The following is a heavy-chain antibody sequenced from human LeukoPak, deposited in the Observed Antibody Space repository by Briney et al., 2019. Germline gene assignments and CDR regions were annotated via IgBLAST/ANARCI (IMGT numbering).Heavy chain of an antibody. CDR2: MNPNSGNT. J-gene: IGHJ3*02. CDR1: GYTFTSYY. Sequence: WASVKVSCKASGYTFTSYYMHWVRQATGQGLEWMGWMNPNSGNTGYAQKFQGRVTMTRNTSISTAYMELSSLRSEDTAVYYCARRVVVAADAFDIWGQGTMVTVSS. CDR3: ARRVVVAADAFDI. D-gene: IGHD3-22*01. V-gene: IGHV1-8*02.